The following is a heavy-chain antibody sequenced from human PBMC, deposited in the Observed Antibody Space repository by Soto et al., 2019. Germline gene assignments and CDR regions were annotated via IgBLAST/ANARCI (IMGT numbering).Heavy chain of an antibody. CDR2: IWYDGSKK. CDR3: ARDASYYSLWSGYYPSRNGMDV. Sequence: ESGGGVVQPGRSLRLSCAASGFTFSSFGMHWVRQAPGKGLEWVSLIWYDGSKKSYGDSVKGRFTISRDNSRNTVYLQMNSLRADDTAVYYCARDASYYSLWSGYYPSRNGMDVWGQGTTVTASS. CDR1: GFTFSSFG. J-gene: IGHJ6*02. V-gene: IGHV3-33*01. D-gene: IGHD3-3*01.